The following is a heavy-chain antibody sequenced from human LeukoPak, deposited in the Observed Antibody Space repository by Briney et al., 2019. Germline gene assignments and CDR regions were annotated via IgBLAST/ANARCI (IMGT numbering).Heavy chain of an antibody. V-gene: IGHV4-61*02. Sequence: PSETLSLTCTVSGGSISSGSYYWRWIRQPAGKGLEWIGRIYTSGSTNYNPSLKSRVTISVDTSKNPFSLKLSSVTAADTAVYYCARGDFWSGYRHAFDIWGQGTMVTVSS. CDR1: GGSISSGSYY. CDR3: ARGDFWSGYRHAFDI. J-gene: IGHJ3*02. D-gene: IGHD3-3*01. CDR2: IYTSGST.